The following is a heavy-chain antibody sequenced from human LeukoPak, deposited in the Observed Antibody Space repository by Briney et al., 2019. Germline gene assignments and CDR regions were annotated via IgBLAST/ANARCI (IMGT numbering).Heavy chain of an antibody. D-gene: IGHD3-22*01. Sequence: SETLSLTCTVSGGSISSSSYYWGWIRQPPGKGPEWIGSIYYSGSTYYNPSLKSRVTISVDTSKNQFSLKLSSVTAADTAVYYCARDLTMIVVYDAFDIWGQGTMVTVSS. J-gene: IGHJ3*02. CDR2: IYYSGST. CDR1: GGSISSSSYY. CDR3: ARDLTMIVVYDAFDI. V-gene: IGHV4-39*07.